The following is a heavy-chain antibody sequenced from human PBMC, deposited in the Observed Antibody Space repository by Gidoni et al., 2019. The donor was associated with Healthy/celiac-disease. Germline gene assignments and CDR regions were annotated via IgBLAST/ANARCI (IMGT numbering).Heavy chain of an antibody. Sequence: QVQLQESGPGLVKPSETLSLTCTVSGGSISSYYWSWIRQPPGKGLEWIGYIYYSGSTNYNPSLKSRVTISVDTSKNQFSLKLSSVTAADTAVYYCAREIHRYGDYRFDYWGQGTLVTVSS. CDR3: AREIHRYGDYRFDY. J-gene: IGHJ4*02. CDR1: GGSISSYY. D-gene: IGHD4-17*01. V-gene: IGHV4-59*01. CDR2: IYYSGST.